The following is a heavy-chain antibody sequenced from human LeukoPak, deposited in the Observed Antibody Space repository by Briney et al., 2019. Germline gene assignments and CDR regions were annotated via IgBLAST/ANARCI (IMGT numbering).Heavy chain of an antibody. CDR3: ASHMAVPGTRGFDD. CDR2: VSQTGTT. V-gene: IGHV4-4*02. CDR1: DDSIYTNKW. Sequence: SGTLSLTCAVFDDSIYTNKWWRWVRQPPGKRLEWIGEVSQTGTTYYDPSLTGRITISVDRSRNQFSLTLRSATAADTGVYYCASHMAVPGTRGFDDWGQGIPVTVSS. J-gene: IGHJ4*02. D-gene: IGHD6-19*01.